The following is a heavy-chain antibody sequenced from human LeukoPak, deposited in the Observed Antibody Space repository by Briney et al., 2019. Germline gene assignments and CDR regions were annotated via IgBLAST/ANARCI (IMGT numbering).Heavy chain of an antibody. V-gene: IGHV3-74*01. Sequence: GGSLRLSCAASGFTFSSYWMHWVRQAPGKGLVWVSRINSDGSSISYADSVKGRFTISRDNAKNTLYLQMNSLRAEDTAVYYCARVYLNWNHPNDAFDIWGQGTMVTVSS. J-gene: IGHJ3*02. D-gene: IGHD1-14*01. CDR3: ARVYLNWNHPNDAFDI. CDR1: GFTFSSYW. CDR2: INSDGSSI.